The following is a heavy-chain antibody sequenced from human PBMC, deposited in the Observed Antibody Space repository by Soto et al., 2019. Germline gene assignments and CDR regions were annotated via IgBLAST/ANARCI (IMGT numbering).Heavy chain of an antibody. Sequence: EVQLVESGGGLVRPGGSLRLSCAASGFMFSSYSMNWVRQAPGKGLEWVASISNSGIYMFYEDSLRGRITISRDNAGNSMHLQMNGLRAADTGVYFCARSPTAAVAGNSLYYFDFWGQGTLVTVSS. V-gene: IGHV3-21*02. J-gene: IGHJ4*02. CDR3: ARSPTAAVAGNSLYYFDF. D-gene: IGHD6-19*01. CDR1: GFMFSSYS. CDR2: ISNSGIYM.